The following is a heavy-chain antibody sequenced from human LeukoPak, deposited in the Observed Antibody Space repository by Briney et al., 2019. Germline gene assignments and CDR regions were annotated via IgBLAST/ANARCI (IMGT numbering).Heavy chain of an antibody. CDR3: ARDRADYGRGFFQY. Sequence: GRSLRLSCAASGFTFSSYGMHWVRQAPGKGLEWVAVISYDGSNKYYADSVKGRFTISRDNSKNTLYLQMNSLRAEDTAVYYCARDRADYGRGFFQYRGQGALVTVSS. CDR1: GFTFSSYG. J-gene: IGHJ1*01. CDR2: ISYDGSNK. V-gene: IGHV3-30*03. D-gene: IGHD4-17*01.